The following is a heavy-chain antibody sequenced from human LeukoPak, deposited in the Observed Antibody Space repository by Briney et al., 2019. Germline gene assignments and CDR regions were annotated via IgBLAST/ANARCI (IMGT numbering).Heavy chain of an antibody. CDR1: GFTFSSYA. J-gene: IGHJ4*02. D-gene: IGHD5-12*01. Sequence: GGSLRLSCAASGFTFSSYAMHWVRQAPGKGLEWVAVISYDGSNKYYADSVKGRFTISRDNSKNTLYLQMNSLRAEDTAVYYCARDQGYSGYGLFDYWGQGILVTVSS. CDR3: ARDQGYSGYGLFDY. V-gene: IGHV3-30*04. CDR2: ISYDGSNK.